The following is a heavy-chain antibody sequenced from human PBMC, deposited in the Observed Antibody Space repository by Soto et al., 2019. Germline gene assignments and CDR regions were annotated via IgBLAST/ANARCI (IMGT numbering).Heavy chain of an antibody. CDR1: GGSISSGDYY. V-gene: IGHV4-30-4*01. D-gene: IGHD3-22*01. Sequence: QVQLQESGPGLVKPSQTLSLTCTVSGGSISSGDYYWSWIRQPPGKGLEWIGYISYSGSTYYDPSLKSRVTISVDTSKNQFSLKLSSVTAADTAVYYCARDHGDYYDNSVGRGYWGQGTLVTVSS. CDR3: ARDHGDYYDNSVGRGY. CDR2: ISYSGST. J-gene: IGHJ4*02.